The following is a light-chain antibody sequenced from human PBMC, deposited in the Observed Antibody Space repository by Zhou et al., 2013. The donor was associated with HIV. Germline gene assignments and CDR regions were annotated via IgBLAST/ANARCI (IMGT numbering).Light chain of an antibody. J-gene: IGKJ2*01. CDR1: QSVKNN. Sequence: VVLTQSPATLSVSPGERATLSCRASQSVKNNLAWYQQKPGQAPRLLIYDASNTASGIPARFSGSGFGTEFTLTISSLQPDDFGIYYCQQYASYSQTYTFGQGTKLEIK. V-gene: IGKV3D-15*01. CDR3: QQYASYSQTYT. CDR2: DAS.